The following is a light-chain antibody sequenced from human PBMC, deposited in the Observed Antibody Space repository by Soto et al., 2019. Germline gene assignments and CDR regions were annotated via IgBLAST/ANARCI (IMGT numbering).Light chain of an antibody. V-gene: IGKV1-39*01. CDR3: QQSYSSPFT. CDR2: GAS. Sequence: DIQMTQSPSSLSASVGDRVTITCRASQTISNYLNWYQQKPGKAPKLLIYGASSLQSGVPSRFSGSGSGTDCTLTISSLQPEDFATYYCQQSYSSPFTFVPGTKVDIK. J-gene: IGKJ3*01. CDR1: QTISNY.